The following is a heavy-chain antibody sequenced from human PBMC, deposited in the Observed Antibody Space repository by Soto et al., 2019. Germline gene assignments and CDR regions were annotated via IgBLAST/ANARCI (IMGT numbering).Heavy chain of an antibody. D-gene: IGHD6-6*01. CDR1: GFTLSGYA. V-gene: IGHV3-64*01. J-gene: IGHJ6*03. Sequence: EVQLAESGGGLAQPGGSLRLSCAASGFTLSGYAMDWVRQAPGKGLEYVSGIGSNGVGTYYAKSVQGRFTISRDNSKNTVYLQMGSLRPEDMAVYYCARRARPDFYYMDVWGKGTTVTVSS. CDR2: IGSNGVGT. CDR3: ARRARPDFYYMDV.